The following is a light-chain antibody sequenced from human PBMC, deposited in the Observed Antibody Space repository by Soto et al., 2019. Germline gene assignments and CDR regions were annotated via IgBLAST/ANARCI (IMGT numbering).Light chain of an antibody. V-gene: IGKV3-20*01. CDR1: QSVSSTS. CDR3: QQYVTSLRT. J-gene: IGKJ1*01. Sequence: EIVLTQSPGTLSLSPGERATLSCRASQSVSSTSLTWYQQKPGQAPRLLTYGASNRATGIPDRFSVSGSGKDFTLTISRLEPEDFAVYYCQQYVTSLRTFGQGTKVEIK. CDR2: GAS.